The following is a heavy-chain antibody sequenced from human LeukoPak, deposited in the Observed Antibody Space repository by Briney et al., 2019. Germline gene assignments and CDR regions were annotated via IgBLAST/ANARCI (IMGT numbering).Heavy chain of an antibody. D-gene: IGHD6-13*01. CDR1: GDSISSYC. CDR2: SCTSGST. J-gene: IGHJ4*02. Sequence: SETLSLTCTVSGDSISSYCWNWIRQPPGKGLEWIGYSCTSGSTNYNPFLMSRVTISVDTSKNQFSLKLISVTAADTAVYYCARHQHQLVTGYDYWGQGTLVTVSS. V-gene: IGHV4-4*09. CDR3: ARHQHQLVTGYDY.